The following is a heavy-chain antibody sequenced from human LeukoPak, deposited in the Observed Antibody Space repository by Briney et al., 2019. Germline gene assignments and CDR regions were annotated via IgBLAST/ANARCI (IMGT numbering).Heavy chain of an antibody. CDR2: ISSSGSTI. Sequence: GSLRLSCAASGFTFSDYYMSWIRQAPGKGLEWVSYISSSGSTIYYADSVKGRFTISRDNAKNSLYLHMNNLRVEDTAVYYCARDDGGNFNDAFDIWGQGTMVAVSS. D-gene: IGHD4-23*01. J-gene: IGHJ3*02. CDR3: ARDDGGNFNDAFDI. V-gene: IGHV3-11*04. CDR1: GFTFSDYY.